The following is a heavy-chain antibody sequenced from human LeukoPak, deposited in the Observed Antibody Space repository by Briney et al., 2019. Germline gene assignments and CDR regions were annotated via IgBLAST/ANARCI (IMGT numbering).Heavy chain of an antibody. Sequence: SETLSLTCTVSGGSINSGGYYWSWIRQPPGKGLEWIGYIYYSGSTNYNPSLKSRVTISVDTSKNQFSLKLSSVTAADTAVYYCARYPSSSWYGEGYNWFDPWGQGTLVTVSS. D-gene: IGHD6-13*01. V-gene: IGHV4-61*08. CDR2: IYYSGST. CDR1: GGSINSGGYY. CDR3: ARYPSSSWYGEGYNWFDP. J-gene: IGHJ5*02.